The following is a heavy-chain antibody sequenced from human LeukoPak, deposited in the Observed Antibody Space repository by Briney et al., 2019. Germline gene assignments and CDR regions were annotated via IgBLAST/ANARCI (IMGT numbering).Heavy chain of an antibody. V-gene: IGHV1-24*01. CDR2: FDPEDGET. Sequence: ASVKVSCKVSGYTLTELSMHWVRQAPGKGLEWMGGFDPEDGETIYAQKFQGRVTMTEDTSTDTAYMELSSLRSEDTAVYYCATLYCSSTSCYAYYFDYWGQGTLVTVSS. CDR1: GYTLTELS. CDR3: ATLYCSSTSCYAYYFDY. D-gene: IGHD2-2*01. J-gene: IGHJ4*02.